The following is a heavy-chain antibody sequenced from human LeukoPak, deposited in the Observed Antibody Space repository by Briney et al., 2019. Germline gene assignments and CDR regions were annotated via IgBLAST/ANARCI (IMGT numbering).Heavy chain of an antibody. D-gene: IGHD3-22*01. J-gene: IGHJ4*02. CDR2: ISSSGGST. Sequence: PGGSLRLSCAASGFTFSSYGMSWVRQAPGKGLEWVSAISSSGGSTYYADSVKGRFTISRDNSKNTLYLQMNSLRAEDTAVYYCAKDLHDSSRKAFDYWGQGTLVTVSS. V-gene: IGHV3-23*01. CDR1: GFTFSSYG. CDR3: AKDLHDSSRKAFDY.